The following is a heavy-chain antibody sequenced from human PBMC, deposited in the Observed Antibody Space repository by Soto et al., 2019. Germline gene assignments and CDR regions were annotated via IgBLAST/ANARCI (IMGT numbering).Heavy chain of an antibody. CDR2: INPSGGST. V-gene: IGHV1-46*01. CDR3: ARGQDGYCSGGSCYRKAYNWFDP. Sequence: GASVKVSCKASGYTFTSYYIHWVRQAPGQGLERMRIINPSGGSTSYAQKFQGRVTMTRDTSTSTVYMELSSLRSEDTAVYYCARGQDGYCSGGSCYRKAYNWFDPWGQGTLLTVSS. D-gene: IGHD2-15*01. CDR1: GYTFTSYY. J-gene: IGHJ5*02.